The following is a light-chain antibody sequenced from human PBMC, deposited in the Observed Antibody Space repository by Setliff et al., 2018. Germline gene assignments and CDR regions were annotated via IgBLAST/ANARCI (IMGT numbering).Light chain of an antibody. CDR2: DVN. V-gene: IGLV2-14*03. CDR3: ASKTGTGTYV. CDR1: FGAYGSAY. J-gene: IGLJ1*01. Sequence: QSALTQPASVSGSPEQSITISCTGEFGAYGSAYVSWYQQHPDKAPKLIIYDVNNRPSGISHRFSGSNSANTASLTISGLQAEDEAEYFCASKTGTGTYVVGTGTKVTVL.